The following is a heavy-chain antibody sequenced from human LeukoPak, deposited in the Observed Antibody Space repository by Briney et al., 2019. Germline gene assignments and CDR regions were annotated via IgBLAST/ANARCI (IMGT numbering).Heavy chain of an antibody. J-gene: IGHJ1*01. CDR2: MNPNCGNT. Sequence: VASVKVSCKASGYTFTSYDINWVRQATGQGLEWMGWMNPNCGNTGYAQKFQGRVTITRNTSISTAYMELSSLRSEDTAVYYCARTPSGYCSSTSCRTFQHWGQGTLVTVSS. CDR1: GYTFTSYD. D-gene: IGHD2-2*01. V-gene: IGHV1-8*03. CDR3: ARTPSGYCSSTSCRTFQH.